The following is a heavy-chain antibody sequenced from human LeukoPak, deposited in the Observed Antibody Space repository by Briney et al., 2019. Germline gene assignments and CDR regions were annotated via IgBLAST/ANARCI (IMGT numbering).Heavy chain of an antibody. CDR3: ARDQSSRPLGS. V-gene: IGHV3-7*01. CDR1: GFSISNYW. Sequence: GGSLRLSCAASGFSISNYWMSWVRQAPGKGLEWVANIKDDGSDKYYVDSVKGRFTISRDNAKNSLYLQMNSLRVEDTAVYYCARDQSSRPLGSWGQGTLVTVFS. CDR2: IKDDGSDK. D-gene: IGHD3-16*01. J-gene: IGHJ5*02.